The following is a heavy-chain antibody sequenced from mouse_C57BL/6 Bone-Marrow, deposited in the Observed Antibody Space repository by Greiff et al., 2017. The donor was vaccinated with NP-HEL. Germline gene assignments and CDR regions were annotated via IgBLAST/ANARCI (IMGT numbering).Heavy chain of an antibody. D-gene: IGHD2-5*01. Sequence: VQLQQPGAELVRPGSSVKLSCKASGYTFTSYWMHWVKQRPIQGLEWIGNIDPSDSETHYNQKFKDKATLTVDKSSSTAYMQLSSLTSEDSAVYYCARRYYSNYGYFDVWGTGTTVTVSS. CDR3: ARRYYSNYGYFDV. V-gene: IGHV1-52*01. CDR1: GYTFTSYW. J-gene: IGHJ1*03. CDR2: IDPSDSET.